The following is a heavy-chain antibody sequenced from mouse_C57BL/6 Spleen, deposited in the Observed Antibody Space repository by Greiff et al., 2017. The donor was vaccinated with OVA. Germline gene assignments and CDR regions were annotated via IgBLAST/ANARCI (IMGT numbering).Heavy chain of an antibody. CDR1: GYTFTDYE. J-gene: IGHJ3*01. D-gene: IGHD2-5*01. V-gene: IGHV1-15*01. CDR2: IDPETGGT. CDR3: MGSNYVRFAY. Sequence: LQESGAELVRPGASVTLSCKASGYTFTDYEMHWVKQTPVHGLEWIGAIDPETGGTAYNQKFKGKAILTADKSSSTAYMELRSLTSEDSAVYYCMGSNYVRFAYWGQGTLVTVSA.